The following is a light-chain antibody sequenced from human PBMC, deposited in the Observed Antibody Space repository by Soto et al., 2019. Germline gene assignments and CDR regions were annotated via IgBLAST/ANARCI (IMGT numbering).Light chain of an antibody. V-gene: IGKV3-20*01. Sequence: VLSQSPGIVSLSPGDRATLSCSASQSVPSTYFAWYQQKPGQPPRILISGTYNRATGIPDRFSGSGYGKDFKLTISRLEPEELAVDLGQQFGNSPWTGGQGTKVDIK. CDR1: QSVPSTY. CDR2: GTY. CDR3: QQFGNSPWT. J-gene: IGKJ1*01.